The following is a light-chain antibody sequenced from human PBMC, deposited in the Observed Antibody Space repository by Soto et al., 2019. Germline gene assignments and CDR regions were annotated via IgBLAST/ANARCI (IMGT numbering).Light chain of an antibody. V-gene: IGKV3-15*01. CDR2: GAS. Sequence: EIVMTQSPATLSVSPGERATLSCRASQSVSSNLAWYQQKPGQAPRLLIYGASTRATGIPARFGGSGSGTEFILTISSLQPEDFAVYYCQQYHKWPLTFGGGTKVEI. CDR3: QQYHKWPLT. J-gene: IGKJ4*01. CDR1: QSVSSN.